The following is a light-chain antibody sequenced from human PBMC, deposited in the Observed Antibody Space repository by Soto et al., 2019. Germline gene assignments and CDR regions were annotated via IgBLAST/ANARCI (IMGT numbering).Light chain of an antibody. V-gene: IGKV3-11*01. Sequence: EMVWTQSPATLSLSPGERATLSCRASQSINGYLAWYQHKPGQAPRLVIDDASNRATGVPARFSGSGSGTDFTLTISSLEPEDFAVYYCQQRSNWPPITFGQGTRLEIK. CDR3: QQRSNWPPIT. CDR2: DAS. CDR1: QSINGY. J-gene: IGKJ5*01.